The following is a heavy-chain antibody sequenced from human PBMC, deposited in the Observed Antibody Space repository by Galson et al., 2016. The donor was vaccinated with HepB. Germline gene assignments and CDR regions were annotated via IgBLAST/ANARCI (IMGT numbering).Heavy chain of an antibody. Sequence: SLSLSCAASGFTFRNYALSWVRRAPGKGLEWVSHIDGPTPNTHYADSVRGRFSIYRDNSRDTLYLQMDSLTAKDSAIYYCTTWLSHHFDYWGQGTRVTVSS. CDR1: GFTFRNYA. CDR2: IDGPTPNT. V-gene: IGHV3-23*01. CDR3: TTWLSHHFDY. J-gene: IGHJ4*02. D-gene: IGHD6-19*01.